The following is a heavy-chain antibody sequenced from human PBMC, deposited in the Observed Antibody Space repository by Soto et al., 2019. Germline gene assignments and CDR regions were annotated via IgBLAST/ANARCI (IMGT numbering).Heavy chain of an antibody. CDR2: ISSSGSYT. Sequence: GGSLRLSCAASGFTLSDYHMSWIRQAPGKGLEWVSYISSSGSYTNYADSLKGRFAISRDNAKNSLYLHMNSLRAEDTAVYYCARGTLAVAGTNLAYWGQGTLVTVSS. CDR3: ARGTLAVAGTNLAY. J-gene: IGHJ4*02. CDR1: GFTLSDYH. V-gene: IGHV3-11*06. D-gene: IGHD6-19*01.